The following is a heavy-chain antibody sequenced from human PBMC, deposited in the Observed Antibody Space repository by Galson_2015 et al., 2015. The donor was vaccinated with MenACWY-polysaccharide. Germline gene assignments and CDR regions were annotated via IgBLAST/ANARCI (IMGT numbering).Heavy chain of an antibody. D-gene: IGHD5-12*01. J-gene: IGHJ4*02. CDR3: ARGYSAYD. Sequence: SLRLSCAASGFTFSTYWMHWVRHAPGKGLVWVSRIKSDGSSTNYADSVKGRFTISRDNAKNTLYLQMNGLRAEDAALYYCARGYSAYDWGQGTLVTVSA. V-gene: IGHV3-74*01. CDR2: IKSDGSST. CDR1: GFTFSTYW.